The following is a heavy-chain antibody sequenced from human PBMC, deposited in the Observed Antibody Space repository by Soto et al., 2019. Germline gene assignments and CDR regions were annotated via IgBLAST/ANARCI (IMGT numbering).Heavy chain of an antibody. D-gene: IGHD7-27*01. CDR1: GDSISNLDYF. J-gene: IGHJ5*01. CDR3: ARGRYCLTGRCFPNWFDS. Sequence: KASENLSLTCSVSGDSISNLDYFWAWIRQPPGQALEYIGYIYKSATTYYNPSFESRVAISVDTSKSQFSLNVTSVTAADTAVYFCARGRYCLTGRCFPNWFDSWGQGALVTVSS. V-gene: IGHV4-30-4*01. CDR2: IYKSATT.